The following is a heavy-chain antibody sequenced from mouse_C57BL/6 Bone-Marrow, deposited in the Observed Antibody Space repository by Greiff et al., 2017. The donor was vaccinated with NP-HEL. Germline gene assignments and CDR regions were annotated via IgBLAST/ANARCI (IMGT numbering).Heavy chain of an antibody. J-gene: IGHJ2*01. CDR1: GFTFSDYY. V-gene: IGHV5-16*01. CDR3: ARDTGYYGYEYDY. CDR2: INYDGSST. D-gene: IGHD2-2*01. Sequence: EVHLVESEGGLVQPGSSMKLSCTASGFTFSDYYMAWVRQVPEKGLEWVANINYDGSSTYYLDSLKSRFIISRDNAKNILYLQMSSLKSEDTATYYCARDTGYYGYEYDYWGQGTTLTVSS.